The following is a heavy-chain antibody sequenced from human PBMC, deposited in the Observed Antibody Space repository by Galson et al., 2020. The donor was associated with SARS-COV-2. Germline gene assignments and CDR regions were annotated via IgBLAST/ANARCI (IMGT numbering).Heavy chain of an antibody. CDR1: GYTFTRYY. V-gene: IGHV1-46*01. Sequence: ASVKVSCKASGYTFTRYYIHWVRQAPGQWLEWMGIINPSGGSTSYAQKFQGRVTMTRDTSTSTVYMELSSLRSEDTAVYYFASLDYYDSSGYAVDIWGQGTMVTVSS. CDR2: INPSGGST. J-gene: IGHJ3*02. D-gene: IGHD3-22*01. CDR3: ASLDYYDSSGYAVDI.